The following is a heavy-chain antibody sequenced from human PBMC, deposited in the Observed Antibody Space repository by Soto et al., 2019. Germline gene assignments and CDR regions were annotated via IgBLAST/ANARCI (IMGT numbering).Heavy chain of an antibody. D-gene: IGHD3-3*01. V-gene: IGHV1-69*01. CDR1: GGTFSSYA. CDR3: ARENRPRHYVFWSCSPLQFDY. Sequence: QVQLVQSGAEVKKPGSSVKVSCKASGGTFSSYAISWVRQAPGQGLEWLGGIIPIFGTANSAQKSQGRVTITADESTSTAYMELSRLRSEGTAVYYWARENRPRHYVFWSCSPLQFDYWGQGTLVTVSS. J-gene: IGHJ4*02. CDR2: IIPIFGTA.